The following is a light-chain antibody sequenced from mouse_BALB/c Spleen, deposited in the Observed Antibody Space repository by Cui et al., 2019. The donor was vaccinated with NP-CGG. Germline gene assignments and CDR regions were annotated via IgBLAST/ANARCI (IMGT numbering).Light chain of an antibody. V-gene: IGLV1*01. Sequence: QAVVTQESALTTSPGETVTLTCRSSTGAVTTSNYANWVQEKPDHLFTGLIGGTNNRAPGVPARFSGSLIGDKAALTITGAQTEDEAIYFCAIWYINHWVFGGGTKLTVL. CDR3: AIWYINHWV. CDR1: TGAVTTSNY. J-gene: IGLJ1*01. CDR2: GTN.